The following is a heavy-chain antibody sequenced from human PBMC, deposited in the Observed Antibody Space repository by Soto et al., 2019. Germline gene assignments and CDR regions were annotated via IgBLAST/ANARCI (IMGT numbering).Heavy chain of an antibody. D-gene: IGHD3-9*01. CDR1: GFTFNTYP. V-gene: IGHV3-23*01. CDR2: ISSTAGRTS. J-gene: IGHJ6*02. CDR3: AKEVLTFHYGMEV. Sequence: PGGSLRLSCATSGFTFNTYPMTWVRQAPGKWLEWVSSISSTAGRTSSYADSVKGRFAISRDFSDNTVYLQMNNLRVDDTAVYFCAKEVLTFHYGMEVWGQGXTVTVYS.